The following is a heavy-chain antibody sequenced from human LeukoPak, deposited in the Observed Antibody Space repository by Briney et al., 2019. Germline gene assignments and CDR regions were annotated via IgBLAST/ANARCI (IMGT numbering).Heavy chain of an antibody. V-gene: IGHV4-39*01. CDR3: ARQGYSSGWSNYFDY. D-gene: IGHD6-19*01. CDR2: IYYSGTT. CDR1: GGSISSINYY. Sequence: PSETLSLTCTLSGGSISSINYYGGWTRQPPERGLGWIESIYYSGTTYYNPSLKSRVTLSVDTSKNQFSLRLSSVTAADTAVYYCARQGYSSGWSNYFDYWGQGTLVTVSS. J-gene: IGHJ4*02.